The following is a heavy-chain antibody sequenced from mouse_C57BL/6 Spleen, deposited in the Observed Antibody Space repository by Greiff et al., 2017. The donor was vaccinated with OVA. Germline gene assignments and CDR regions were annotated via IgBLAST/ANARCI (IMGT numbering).Heavy chain of an antibody. J-gene: IGHJ3*01. Sequence: EVMLVESGAELVRPGASVKLSCTASGFNIKDDYMHWVQQRPEQGLEWIGWIDPENGDTEYASKFQGKATITADTSSNTAYLQLSSLTSEDTAVYYCTSRGGFAYWGQGTLVTVSA. CDR2: IDPENGDT. CDR3: TSRGGFAY. CDR1: GFNIKDDY. V-gene: IGHV14-4*01.